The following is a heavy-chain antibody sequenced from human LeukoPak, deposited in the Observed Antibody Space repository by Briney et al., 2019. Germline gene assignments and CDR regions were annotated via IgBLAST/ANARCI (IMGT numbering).Heavy chain of an antibody. D-gene: IGHD4-23*01. CDR2: IGVGGGNT. CDR3: AAEIYGGNTDCCTFDF. Sequence: TSVKVSCETSGFTFSRSAVQWVRQARGQGLEWIGWIGVGGGNTNYAQRFQDRVTITRDMSTRTAYMELSSLRSEDTAVYYCAAEIYGGNTDCCTFDFWGPGTPVTVSS. V-gene: IGHV1-58*01. CDR1: GFTFSRSA. J-gene: IGHJ3*01.